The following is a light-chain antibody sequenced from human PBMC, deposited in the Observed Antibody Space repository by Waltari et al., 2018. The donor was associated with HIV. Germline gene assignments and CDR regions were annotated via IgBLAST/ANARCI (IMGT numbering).Light chain of an antibody. CDR1: QNLNSN. V-gene: IGKV3-15*01. CDR2: GAS. CDR3: QQYNIWPRT. J-gene: IGKJ1*01. Sequence: ASQNLNSNLAWYQQKPGQSPRLLIYGASARATGIPARFSGSGSGTEFTLTISSLQSADFAIYYCQQYNIWPRTFGQGTKVEIK.